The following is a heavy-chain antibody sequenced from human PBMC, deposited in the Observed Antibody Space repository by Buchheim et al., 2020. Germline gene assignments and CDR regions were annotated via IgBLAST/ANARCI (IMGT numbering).Heavy chain of an antibody. D-gene: IGHD5-12*01. CDR2: INHSGST. CDR3: ARRWLRVSGYGMDV. V-gene: IGHV4-34*01. J-gene: IGHJ6*02. CDR1: GGSFSGYY. Sequence: QVQLQQWGAGLLKPSETLSLTCAVYGGSFSGYYWSWIRQPPGKGLEWIGEINHSGSTNYNPSLKSRVTISVDTSKNQFYLMLSSVTAADTAVYYCARRWLRVSGYGMDVWGQGTT.